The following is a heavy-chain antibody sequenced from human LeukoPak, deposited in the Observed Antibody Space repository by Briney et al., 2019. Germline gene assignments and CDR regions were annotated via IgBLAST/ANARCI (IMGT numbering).Heavy chain of an antibody. CDR1: GGTFSSYA. CDR2: IIPIFGTA. J-gene: IGHJ4*02. V-gene: IGHV1-69*01. D-gene: IGHD2-2*01. CDR3: AREISPGLHCSSTSCYGGGFDY. Sequence: ASVKVSCKASGGTFSSYAISWVRQAPGQGLEWMGGIIPIFGTANYAQKFQGRVTITADESTSTAYMELSSLRSEDTAVYYCAREISPGLHCSSTSCYGGGFDYWGQGTLVTVSS.